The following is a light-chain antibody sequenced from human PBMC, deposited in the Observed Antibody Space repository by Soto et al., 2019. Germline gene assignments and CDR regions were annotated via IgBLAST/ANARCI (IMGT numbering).Light chain of an antibody. V-gene: IGLV2-23*01. CDR2: EAN. Sequence: QSALTQPASVSGSPGQSIAISCTGTSSDVGTYNLVSWYQQHPGKAPKLMISEANKRPSGVSDRFSSSKSGNTASLTISGLQAEDEADYYCCSYTGSSTYVFGTGTKLTGL. J-gene: IGLJ1*01. CDR3: CSYTGSSTYV. CDR1: SSDVGTYNL.